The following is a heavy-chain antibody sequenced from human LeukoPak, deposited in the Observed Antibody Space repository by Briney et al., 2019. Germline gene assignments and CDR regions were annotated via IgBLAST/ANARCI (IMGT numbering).Heavy chain of an antibody. CDR2: ISYTSRAR. V-gene: IGHV3-48*01. CDR1: GFTFSSYN. J-gene: IGHJ4*02. CDR3: ARAYCSSTSCFG. Sequence: PGGSLRLSCAASGFTFSSYNMNWVRQAPGKGLEWVSSISYTSRARYYADSVKGRFTISRDNVKNSLYLQIDSLRVEDTAVYYCARAYCSSTSCFGWGQGTLVTVSS. D-gene: IGHD2-2*01.